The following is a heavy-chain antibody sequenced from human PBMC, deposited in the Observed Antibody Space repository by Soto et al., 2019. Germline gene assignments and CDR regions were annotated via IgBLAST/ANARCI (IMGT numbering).Heavy chain of an antibody. CDR3: AKVHYDSSGYFDY. CDR1: GFNCSSYA. CDR2: ISGSGGST. V-gene: IGHV3-23*01. J-gene: IGHJ4*02. D-gene: IGHD3-22*01. Sequence: VGPIRHSCTAAGFNCSSYAMSWVRKAPGKGLEWVSAISGSGGSTYYADSVKGRFTISRDNSKNTLYLQMNSLRAEDTAVYYCAKVHYDSSGYFDYWGQGTLVTVFS.